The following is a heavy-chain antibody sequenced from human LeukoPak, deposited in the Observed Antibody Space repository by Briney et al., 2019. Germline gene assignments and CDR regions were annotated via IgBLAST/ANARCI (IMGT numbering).Heavy chain of an antibody. J-gene: IGHJ4*02. D-gene: IGHD5-12*01. CDR3: ARDSGYDYIGAFDY. CDR2: ISLSGTTI. CDR1: GFMFSSYE. Sequence: GSLRLSCAASGFMFSSYEMNWVRQAPGKGLEWVAYISLSGTTIYYADSMKGRFTISRDNAKNSLYLQMNILRAEDTAVYYRARDSGYDYIGAFDYWGQGTLVTVSS. V-gene: IGHV3-48*03.